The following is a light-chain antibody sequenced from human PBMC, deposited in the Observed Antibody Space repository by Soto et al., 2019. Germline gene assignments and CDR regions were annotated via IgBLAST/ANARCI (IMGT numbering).Light chain of an antibody. CDR2: GAS. J-gene: IGKJ1*01. Sequence: EIVMTQSPATLSVSPGERATLSCRASQSVSSNLAWYQQKPGQAPRLLIYGASTRATGIPARFSGSGSGTDFTLTISSLQSEDSAVYYCQQYNNWRTFGQGTKLEI. V-gene: IGKV3-15*01. CDR1: QSVSSN. CDR3: QQYNNWRT.